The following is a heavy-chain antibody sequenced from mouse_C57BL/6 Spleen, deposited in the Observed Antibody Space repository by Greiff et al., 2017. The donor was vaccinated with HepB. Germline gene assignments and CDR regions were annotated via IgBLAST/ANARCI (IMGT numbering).Heavy chain of an antibody. CDR1: GYTFTSYW. V-gene: IGHV1-69*01. CDR3: ARSGGYYVLFAY. Sequence: QVQLQQPGAELVMPGASVKLSCKASGYTFTSYWMHWVKQRPGQGLEWIGEIDPSDSYTNYNQKFKGKSTLTVDKASSTAYMQLSSLTSEDSAVYYCARSGGYYVLFAYWGQGTLVTVSA. J-gene: IGHJ3*01. CDR2: IDPSDSYT. D-gene: IGHD2-3*01.